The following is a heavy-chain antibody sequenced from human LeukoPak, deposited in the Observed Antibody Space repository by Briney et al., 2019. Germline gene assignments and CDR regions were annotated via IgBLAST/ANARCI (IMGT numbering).Heavy chain of an antibody. V-gene: IGHV3-23*01. J-gene: IGHJ3*02. CDR2: ISGSGGTT. CDR3: AKDFSVWGSYPAFDI. D-gene: IGHD1-26*01. Sequence: SCKASGGTFSSYAMSWVRQAPGKGLEWVSAISGSGGTTYYADSVKGRFTISRDNSKNTLYLQMNSLRAEDTAVYYCAKDFSVWGSYPAFDIWGQGTMVTVSS. CDR1: GGTFSSYA.